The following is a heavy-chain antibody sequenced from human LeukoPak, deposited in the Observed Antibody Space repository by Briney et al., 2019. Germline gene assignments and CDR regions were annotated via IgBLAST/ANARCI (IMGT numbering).Heavy chain of an antibody. CDR3: AKYNYYGSGSYYNDFDY. Sequence: AGGSLRLSCVPSGFTVSSYPMSWVRQAAGKGLEWVASISGGGLNTYYADSVKGRFTISRDESKNTLYLQINSLRAEDTAVYYCAKYNYYGSGSYYNDFDYWGQGTLVTVSS. D-gene: IGHD3-10*01. V-gene: IGHV3-23*01. J-gene: IGHJ4*02. CDR2: ISGGGLNT. CDR1: GFTVSSYP.